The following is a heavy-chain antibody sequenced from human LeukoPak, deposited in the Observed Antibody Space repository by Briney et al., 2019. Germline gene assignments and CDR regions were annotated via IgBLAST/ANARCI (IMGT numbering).Heavy chain of an antibody. CDR2: IYTSGST. CDR3: ARGVEWFGEVGFDY. J-gene: IGHJ4*02. Sequence: SETLSLTCTVSGGSISSYYWSWIRQPAGKGLEWIGRIYTSGSTNYNPSLKSRVTISVDTSKNQFSLKLSSVTAADTAVYYCARGVEWFGEVGFDYWGQGTLVTVSS. CDR1: GGSISSYY. V-gene: IGHV4-4*07. D-gene: IGHD3-10*01.